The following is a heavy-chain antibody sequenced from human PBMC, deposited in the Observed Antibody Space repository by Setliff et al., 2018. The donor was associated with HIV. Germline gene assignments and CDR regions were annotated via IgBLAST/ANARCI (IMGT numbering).Heavy chain of an antibody. D-gene: IGHD3-10*01. CDR3: ARAPRLTMIRGVFDY. J-gene: IGHJ4*02. V-gene: IGHV1-69*05. CDR2: IIPFTGTT. Sequence: SVKVSCKASGYTFSDYYMHWVRQAPGQGLEWMGGIIPFTGTTNYAQKFQGRVTITTDESRSIVYMEVSSLRSEDTAVYYCARAPRLTMIRGVFDYWGQGTLVTVSS. CDR1: GYTFSDYY.